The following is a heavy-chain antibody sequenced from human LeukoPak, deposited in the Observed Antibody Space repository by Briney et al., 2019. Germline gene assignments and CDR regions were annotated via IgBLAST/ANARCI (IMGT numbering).Heavy chain of an antibody. J-gene: IGHJ4*02. CDR2: ISYDGSNK. CDR1: GFTFSSYG. CDR3: AKGEMATIRGGLWDY. V-gene: IGHV3-30*18. Sequence: GGSLRLSCAASGFTFSSYGMHLVRQAPGKGLEWVAVISYDGSNKYYADSVKGRFTISRDNSKNTLYLQMNSLRAEDTAVYYCAKGEMATIRGGLWDYWGQGTLVTVSS. D-gene: IGHD5-24*01.